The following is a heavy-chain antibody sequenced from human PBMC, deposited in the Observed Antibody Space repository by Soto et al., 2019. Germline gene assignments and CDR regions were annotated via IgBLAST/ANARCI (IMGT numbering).Heavy chain of an antibody. CDR2: IYHSGST. CDR1: GDSISRGGYY. D-gene: IGHD2-21*01. V-gene: IGHV4-31*03. J-gene: IGHJ5*02. CDR3: ARDGAGAYGLGWFDP. Sequence: QVQLQESGPGLVKPSQTLSLTCTVSGDSISRGGYYWNWIRQHPRKGLEWIGYIYHSGSTNYNPSLKRRVAIAVETSKHQLPLKLSNVTAADTAVYYCARDGAGAYGLGWFDPWGQGSLVTVSS.